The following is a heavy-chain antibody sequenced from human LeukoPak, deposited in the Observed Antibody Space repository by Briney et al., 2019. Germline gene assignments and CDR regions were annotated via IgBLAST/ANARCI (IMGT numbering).Heavy chain of an antibody. CDR2: IYYSGST. CDR1: GGSISSYY. D-gene: IGHD1-26*01. Sequence: SETLSLTCTVSGGSISSYYWSWIRQPPGKGLEWIGYIYYSGSTNYNPSLKSRVTISVDTSKNQFPLKLSSVTAADTAVYYCASLSGSLDYWGQGTLVTVSS. V-gene: IGHV4-59*01. CDR3: ASLSGSLDY. J-gene: IGHJ4*02.